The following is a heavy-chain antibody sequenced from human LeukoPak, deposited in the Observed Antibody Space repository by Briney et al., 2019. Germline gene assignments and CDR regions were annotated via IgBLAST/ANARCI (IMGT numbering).Heavy chain of an antibody. CDR1: GGSISSGGYY. J-gene: IGHJ3*02. V-gene: IGHV4-30-2*01. Sequence: PSQTLSLTCTVSGGSISSGGYYWSWIRQPPGKGLEWIGYIYHSGSTYYNPSLKSRVTISVDRSKNQFSLKLSSVTAADTAVYYCASIVGATINAFDIWGQGTMVTVSS. D-gene: IGHD1-26*01. CDR2: IYHSGST. CDR3: ASIVGATINAFDI.